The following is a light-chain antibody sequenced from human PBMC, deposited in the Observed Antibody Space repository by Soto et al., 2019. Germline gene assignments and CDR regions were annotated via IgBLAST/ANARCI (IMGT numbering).Light chain of an antibody. CDR2: EDS. CDR3: QSYDTFNWV. J-gene: IGLJ3*02. Sequence: NFMLTQPLSVSESPGKTVTISCTRSGGSIASNFVQWYQQRPDSAPTLLIYEDSYRPSGVPDRFSGSVDSSSNSASLTISGLQTEDEADYYCQSYDTFNWVFGGGTKLTVL. V-gene: IGLV6-57*04. CDR1: GGSIASNF.